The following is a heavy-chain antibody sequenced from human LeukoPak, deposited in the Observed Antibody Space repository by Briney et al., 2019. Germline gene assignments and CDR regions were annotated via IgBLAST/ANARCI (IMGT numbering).Heavy chain of an antibody. CDR3: ATKSRVSGLGDYYMDV. CDR2: ISGSGGST. CDR1: GFTFSGYA. D-gene: IGHD3-10*01. Sequence: GGSLRLPCAASGFTFSGYAMSWVRQAPGKGLEWVSAISGSGGSTYYADSVKGRFTISRDNSKNTLYLQMNSLRAEDTAVYYCATKSRVSGLGDYYMDVWGKGTTVTVSS. V-gene: IGHV3-23*01. J-gene: IGHJ6*03.